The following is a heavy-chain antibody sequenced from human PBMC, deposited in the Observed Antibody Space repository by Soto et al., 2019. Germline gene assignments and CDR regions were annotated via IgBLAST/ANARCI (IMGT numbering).Heavy chain of an antibody. Sequence: QVQLQESGPGLVKPSQTLSLTCTVSGGSISSGDYYWSWIRQHPGKGLEWIGYLYYCWSTYYNPSLKSRVTISVDTSKNQFSLKLSSVTAADTAVYYCARWWSGSRQGFDPWGQGTLVTVSS. V-gene: IGHV4-31*03. CDR1: GGSISSGDYY. CDR2: LYYCWST. D-gene: IGHD3-3*01. J-gene: IGHJ5*02. CDR3: ARWWSGSRQGFDP.